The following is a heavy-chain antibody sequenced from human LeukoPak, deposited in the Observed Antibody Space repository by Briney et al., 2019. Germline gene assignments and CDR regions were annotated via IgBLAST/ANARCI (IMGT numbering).Heavy chain of an antibody. Sequence: SETLSLTCTVSGDSIGSSYWSWIRQPPGKGLEWIGYIYYSGSTNYNPSLKSRVTISVDTSKNQFSLKLSSVTAADTAVYYCARDQLGYCSSTSCYRDYYYYYMDVWGKGTTVTVSS. D-gene: IGHD2-2*03. V-gene: IGHV4-59*01. CDR3: ARDQLGYCSSTSCYRDYYYYYMDV. J-gene: IGHJ6*03. CDR1: GDSIGSSY. CDR2: IYYSGST.